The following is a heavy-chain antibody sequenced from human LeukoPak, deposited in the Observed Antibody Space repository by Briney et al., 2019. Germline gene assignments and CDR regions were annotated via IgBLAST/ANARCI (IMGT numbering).Heavy chain of an antibody. Sequence: GASVKVSCKASGYTFTSYYMHWVRQAPGQGLEWMGRINPNSGGTNYAQKFQGRVTMTRDTSISTAYMELSRLRSDDTAVYYCTRAGDSSGWFDYWGQGTLVTVSS. V-gene: IGHV1-2*06. D-gene: IGHD6-19*01. CDR2: INPNSGGT. CDR1: GYTFTSYY. CDR3: TRAGDSSGWFDY. J-gene: IGHJ4*02.